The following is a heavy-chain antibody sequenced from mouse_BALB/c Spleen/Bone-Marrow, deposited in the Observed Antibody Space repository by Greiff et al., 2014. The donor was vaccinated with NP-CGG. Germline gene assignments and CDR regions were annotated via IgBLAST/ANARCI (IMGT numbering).Heavy chain of an antibody. CDR2: ILPGSGST. D-gene: IGHD2-1*01. Sequence: EDILEWIGEILPGSGSTNYNEQFKGKATFTADASSSTAYMELSSLTSEDSAVYYCARFYYGNPTGYFDYWGQGTTLTVSS. J-gene: IGHJ2*01. V-gene: IGHV1-9*01. CDR3: ARFYYGNPTGYFDY.